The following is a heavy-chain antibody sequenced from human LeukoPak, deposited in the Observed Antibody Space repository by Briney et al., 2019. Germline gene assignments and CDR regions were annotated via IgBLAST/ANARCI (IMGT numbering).Heavy chain of an antibody. CDR3: ARGVRTYYGSGSYCDY. CDR1: GGSFSGYY. Sequence: SETLSLTCAVYGGSFSGYYWRCIRQPPGKGLEWIGEINHSGNTNYNPSLKSRGTKSVDTSKNQFSLKLSSVTAAETAVYYCARGVRTYYGSGSYCDYWGQGTLVTVSS. J-gene: IGHJ4*02. D-gene: IGHD3-10*01. V-gene: IGHV4-34*01. CDR2: INHSGNT.